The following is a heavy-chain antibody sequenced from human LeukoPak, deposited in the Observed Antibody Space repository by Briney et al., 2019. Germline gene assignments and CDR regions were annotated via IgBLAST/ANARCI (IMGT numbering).Heavy chain of an antibody. J-gene: IGHJ4*02. CDR2: IYYSGST. CDR1: GGSISGYY. Sequence: ASETLSLTCTVSGGSISGYYWSWIRQPPGKGLEWIGYIYYSGSTNYNPSLKSRVTILVDTSKNQFSLKLSSVTAADTAVYYCARVRYYGSGSYSYWGQGTLVTVSS. CDR3: ARVRYYGSGSYSY. D-gene: IGHD3-10*01. V-gene: IGHV4-59*12.